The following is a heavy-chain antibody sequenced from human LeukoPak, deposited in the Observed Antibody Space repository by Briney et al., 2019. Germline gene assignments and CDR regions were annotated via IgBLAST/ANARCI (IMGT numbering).Heavy chain of an antibody. J-gene: IGHJ6*03. V-gene: IGHV3-48*01. CDR3: ARGEAAAALVYYYYMDV. CDR1: GFTFSSYS. CDR2: ISSSSSTI. D-gene: IGHD6-13*01. Sequence: HPGGSLRLSCAASGFTFSSYSMNWVRQAPGKGLEWVSYISSSSSTIYYADSVKGRFTISRDNAKNSLYLQMNSLRAEDTAVYYCARGEAAAALVYYYYMDVWGKGTTVTVSS.